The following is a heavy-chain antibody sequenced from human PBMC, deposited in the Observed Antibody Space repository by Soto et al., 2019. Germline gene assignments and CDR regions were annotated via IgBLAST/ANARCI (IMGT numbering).Heavy chain of an antibody. CDR2: ISYDGSNK. V-gene: IGHV3-30-3*01. D-gene: IGHD3-10*01. Sequence: PGGSLRLSCAASGFTFSSYAMHWVRQAPGKGLEWVAVISYDGSNKYYADSVKGRFTISRDNSKNTLYLQMNSLRAEDTAVYYCARDSTMVRGVIITPMDYYYYGMDVWGQGTTVTVSS. J-gene: IGHJ6*02. CDR1: GFTFSSYA. CDR3: ARDSTMVRGVIITPMDYYYYGMDV.